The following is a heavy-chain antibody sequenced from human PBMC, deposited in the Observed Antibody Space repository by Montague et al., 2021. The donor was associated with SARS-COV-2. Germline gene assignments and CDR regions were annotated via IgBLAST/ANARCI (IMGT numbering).Heavy chain of an antibody. J-gene: IGHJ5*02. D-gene: IGHD2-15*01. Sequence: YYSGSTYYNPSLKSRVTISVETSKNQFSLKLSSVTAADTSVYYCASHVIREGNVGVVALNWFDPWAQGTRVTVSA. V-gene: IGHV4-39*01. CDR2: YYSGST. CDR3: ASHVIREGNVGVVALNWFDP.